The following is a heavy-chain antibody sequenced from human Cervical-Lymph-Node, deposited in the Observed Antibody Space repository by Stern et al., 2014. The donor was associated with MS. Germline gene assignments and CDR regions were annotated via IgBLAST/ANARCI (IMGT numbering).Heavy chain of an antibody. CDR3: VLTGYYPY. CDR2: INTLYGAT. V-gene: IGHV1-69*01. D-gene: IGHD3-9*01. Sequence: VQLVESGPEVMQPGSSVKVSCKASGGSFSSYDVSWVRQAPGQGLEWMGRINTLYGATNYADHLQGRVTITADESTTTVHMQLSSLRSDDTAVYYCVLTGYYPYWGQGTLVTVSS. J-gene: IGHJ4*02. CDR1: GGSFSSYD.